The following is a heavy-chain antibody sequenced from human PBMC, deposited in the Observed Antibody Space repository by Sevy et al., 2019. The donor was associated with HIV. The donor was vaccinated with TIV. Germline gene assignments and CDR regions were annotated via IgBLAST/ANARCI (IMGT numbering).Heavy chain of an antibody. Sequence: GESLKISCKGSAYTCTTHWIGWVRQMPGKGLEWMGIMSPGDSDLRYSPSFQGQVTMSVDKSVSTAYLQWHSLETSDTAIYYCARLDSYSIGWSPRYYFDYWGQGTLVTVSS. J-gene: IGHJ4*02. CDR2: MSPGDSDL. CDR3: ARLDSYSIGWSPRYYFDY. D-gene: IGHD6-19*01. V-gene: IGHV5-51*01. CDR1: AYTCTTHW.